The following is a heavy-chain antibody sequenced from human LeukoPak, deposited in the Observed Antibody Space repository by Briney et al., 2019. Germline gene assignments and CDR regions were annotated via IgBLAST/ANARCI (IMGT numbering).Heavy chain of an antibody. Sequence: SETLSLTCAVYGGSFSGYYWSWIRQPPGKGLEWIGEINHSGSTNYNPSLKSRVTISVDTSKNQFSLKLSSVTAADTAVYYCARGDKFDSSGYYPTYYFDYRGQGTLVTVSS. J-gene: IGHJ4*02. V-gene: IGHV4-34*01. CDR1: GGSFSGYY. CDR3: ARGDKFDSSGYYPTYYFDY. D-gene: IGHD3-22*01. CDR2: INHSGST.